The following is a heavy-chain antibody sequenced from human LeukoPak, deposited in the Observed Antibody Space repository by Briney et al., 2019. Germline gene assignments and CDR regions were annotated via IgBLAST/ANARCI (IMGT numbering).Heavy chain of an antibody. V-gene: IGHV3-23*01. D-gene: IGHD1-26*01. J-gene: IGHJ4*02. Sequence: GGSLRLSCAASGFTFSSYAMSWVRQAPEKGLGWVSAISGSGGNTYYADSVKGRFTISRDNSKNTLYLQMNSLRAEDTAVYYCAKGRREQPLDYWGQGTLVTVSS. CDR2: ISGSGGNT. CDR1: GFTFSSYA. CDR3: AKGRREQPLDY.